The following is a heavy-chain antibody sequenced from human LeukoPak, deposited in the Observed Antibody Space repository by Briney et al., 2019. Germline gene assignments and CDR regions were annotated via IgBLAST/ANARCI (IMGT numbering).Heavy chain of an antibody. CDR1: GFTFSSYA. J-gene: IGHJ4*02. CDR3: AKSSITITFGGVIVTPGY. D-gene: IGHD3-16*02. V-gene: IGHV3-23*01. CDR2: ISGSGGST. Sequence: PGGSLRLSCAASGFTFSSYAMSWVRQAPGKGLEWVSAISGSGGSTYYADSVKGRFIISRDNSKNTLYLQMNSLRAEDTAVYYCAKSSITITFGGVIVTPGYWGQGTLVTVSS.